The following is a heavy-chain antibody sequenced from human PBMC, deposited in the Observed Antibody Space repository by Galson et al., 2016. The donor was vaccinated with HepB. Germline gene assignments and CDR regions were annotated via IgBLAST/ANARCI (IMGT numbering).Heavy chain of an antibody. CDR3: ARASHSGYDWYFDL. CDR2: IYHIGST. Sequence: LSLTCAVSGGSISSSNWWSWVRQPPGKGLEWIGEIYHIGSTKYNPSLKSRVTISVDKSKNQFSLKLSSVTAADTAVPYCARASHSGYDWYFDLWGRGTLVTVSS. CDR1: GGSISSSNW. J-gene: IGHJ2*01. D-gene: IGHD5-12*01. V-gene: IGHV4-4*02.